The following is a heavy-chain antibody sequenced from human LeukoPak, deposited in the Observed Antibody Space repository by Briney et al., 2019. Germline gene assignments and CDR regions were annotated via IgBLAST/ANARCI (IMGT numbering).Heavy chain of an antibody. Sequence: GGSLRLSCAASGFTFSSFAMSWVRQTPGKGLEWVSGISGSGGSTYYADSVKGRFTISRDNAKNSLYLQMNSLRAEDTAVYYCARAVAVAGLDYWGQGTLVTVSS. CDR3: ARAVAVAGLDY. CDR2: ISGSGGST. CDR1: GFTFSSFA. J-gene: IGHJ4*02. D-gene: IGHD6-19*01. V-gene: IGHV3-23*01.